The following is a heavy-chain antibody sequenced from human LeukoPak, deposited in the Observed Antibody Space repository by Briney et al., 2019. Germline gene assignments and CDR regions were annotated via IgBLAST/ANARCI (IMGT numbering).Heavy chain of an antibody. CDR1: GFTFDGYA. Sequence: GRSLRLSCAASGFTFDGYAMHWVRQAPGKGLEWVSGISWNSGSIGYADSVKGRFTISRDNAKNSLYLQMNSLRAEDTALYYCAKAVVPYYYDSSGFDPWGQGTLVTVSS. D-gene: IGHD3-22*01. CDR3: AKAVVPYYYDSSGFDP. V-gene: IGHV3-9*01. CDR2: ISWNSGSI. J-gene: IGHJ5*02.